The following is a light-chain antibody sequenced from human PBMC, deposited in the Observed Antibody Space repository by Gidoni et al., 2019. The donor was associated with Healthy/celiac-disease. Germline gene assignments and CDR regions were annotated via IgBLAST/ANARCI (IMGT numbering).Light chain of an antibody. CDR1: QSVSSY. CDR3: QQRSNWPLT. CDR2: DAS. J-gene: IGKJ4*01. Sequence: EIVLTQSPATLSLSPGERATLSCRASQSVSSYLAWYQQNPGQAPRLLSYDASNRAPGIPARFSGSGSGTDFTLTISSLEPEDFAVYYCQQRSNWPLTFGGGTKVEIK. V-gene: IGKV3-11*01.